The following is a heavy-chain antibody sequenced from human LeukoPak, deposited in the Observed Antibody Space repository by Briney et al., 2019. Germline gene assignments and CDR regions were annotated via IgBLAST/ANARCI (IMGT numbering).Heavy chain of an antibody. V-gene: IGHV4-30-2*01. D-gene: IGHD3-3*01. CDR1: GGSISSGGYS. CDR2: IYHSGST. CDR3: AGYEGDWFDP. Sequence: SGTLPLTCAVSGGSISSGGYSWSWIRQPPGKGLEWIGYIYHSGSTYYNPSLKSRVTISVDRSKNQFSLKLSSVTAADTAVYYCAGYEGDWFDPWGQGTLVTVSS. J-gene: IGHJ5*02.